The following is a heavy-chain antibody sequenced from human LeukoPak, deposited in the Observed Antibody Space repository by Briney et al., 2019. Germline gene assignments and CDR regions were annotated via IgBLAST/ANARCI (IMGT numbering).Heavy chain of an antibody. Sequence: ASVKVSCKASGGTFSSYAISWVRQAPGQGLGWMGGIIPIFGTANYAQKFQGRVTITADESTSTAYMELRSLRSDDTAVYYCARDRMLAYCGGDCLGQAGMSYFDYWGQGTLVTVSS. CDR2: IIPIFGTA. CDR1: GGTFSSYA. J-gene: IGHJ4*02. CDR3: ARDRMLAYCGGDCLGQAGMSYFDY. V-gene: IGHV1-69*01. D-gene: IGHD2-21*02.